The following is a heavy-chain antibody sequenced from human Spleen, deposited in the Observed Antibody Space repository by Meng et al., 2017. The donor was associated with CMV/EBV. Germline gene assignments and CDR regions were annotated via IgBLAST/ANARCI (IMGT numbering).Heavy chain of an antibody. CDR1: GYNFDGYG. J-gene: IGHJ4*02. Sequence: ASVKVSCKASGYNFDGYGISWVRQAPGQGLEWMGRISGYNGNTNSARKLQGRVTMTTDTSTRTAYMELRSLRSEDTAVYYCARAWRRPGSKLELLLRGDFDYWGQGTLVTVSS. D-gene: IGHD3-3*01. CDR2: ISGYNGNT. V-gene: IGHV1-18*01. CDR3: ARAWRRPGSKLELLLRGDFDY.